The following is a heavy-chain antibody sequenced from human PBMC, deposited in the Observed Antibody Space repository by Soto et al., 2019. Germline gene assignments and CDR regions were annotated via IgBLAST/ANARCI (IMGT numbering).Heavy chain of an antibody. CDR2: IYHSGST. J-gene: IGHJ3*02. V-gene: IGHV4-4*02. D-gene: IGHD7-27*01. CDR1: GGSISSSNW. CDR3: ARELGTATYDAFDI. Sequence: SETLSLTCAVSGGSISSSNWWSWVRQPPGKGLEWIGEIYHSGSTNYNPSLKNRINISVDKSKKQFTLKLSSVTAADTAVYYCARELGTATYDAFDIWGQGTMVTVSS.